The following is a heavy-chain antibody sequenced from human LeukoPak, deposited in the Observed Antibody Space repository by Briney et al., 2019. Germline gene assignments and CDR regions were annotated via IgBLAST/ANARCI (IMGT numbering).Heavy chain of an antibody. J-gene: IGHJ4*02. D-gene: IGHD2-2*01. V-gene: IGHV3-30-3*01. Sequence: PGGSLRLSCAASGFTFSNSAMHWVRQAPDKGLEWVAVISYAGSNKYYADSVKGRFTISRDNSKNTLYLQMNSLRVEDTAVYYCARLVVVPVAAKYDYWGQGTLVTVSS. CDR1: GFTFSNSA. CDR2: ISYAGSNK. CDR3: ARLVVVPVAAKYDY.